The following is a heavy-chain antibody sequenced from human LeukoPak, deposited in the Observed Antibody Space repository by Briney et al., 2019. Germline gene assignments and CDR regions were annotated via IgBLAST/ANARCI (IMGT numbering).Heavy chain of an antibody. D-gene: IGHD6-13*01. CDR3: ARRTTGYSSSFNY. J-gene: IGHJ4*02. V-gene: IGHV4-39*01. CDR2: IDYSGGT. Sequence: SETLSLTCIVSGGSIRSGSSYWAWIRQPPGKGLEWIGSIDYSGGTSYNPSLESRVSISVDTSNNQSSLELTSVTATDTAMYYCARRTTGYSSSFNYWGQGTLVTVSS. CDR1: GGSIRSGSSY.